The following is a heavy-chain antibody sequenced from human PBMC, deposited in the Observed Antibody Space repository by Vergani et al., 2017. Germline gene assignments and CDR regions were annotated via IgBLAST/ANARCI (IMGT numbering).Heavy chain of an antibody. D-gene: IGHD3-3*01. Sequence: QVQLVRSGAEVKKPGASVKVSCKASGYTFTSYAMHWVRQAPGQRLKWMGWINAGNGNTKYSQKFQGRVTITRDTSASTAYMGLSSLRSEDTAVYYCARLNYDFWSGYISMDAFDIWGQGTMVTVSS. V-gene: IGHV1-3*01. CDR1: GYTFTSYA. J-gene: IGHJ3*02. CDR3: ARLNYDFWSGYISMDAFDI. CDR2: INAGNGNT.